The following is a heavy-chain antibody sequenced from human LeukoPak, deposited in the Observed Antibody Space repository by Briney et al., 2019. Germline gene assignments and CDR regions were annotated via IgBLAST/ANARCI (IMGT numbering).Heavy chain of an antibody. Sequence: ASVKVSCKASGYTFTSYDINWVRQATGQGLEWMGWMNPNSGNTGYAQKFQGRVTMTRNTSISTAYMELSSLRSEDTAVYYCARLGAGYGDHRFDYWGQGTLVTVSS. J-gene: IGHJ4*02. V-gene: IGHV1-8*01. CDR2: MNPNSGNT. CDR3: ARLGAGYGDHRFDY. D-gene: IGHD4-17*01. CDR1: GYTFTSYD.